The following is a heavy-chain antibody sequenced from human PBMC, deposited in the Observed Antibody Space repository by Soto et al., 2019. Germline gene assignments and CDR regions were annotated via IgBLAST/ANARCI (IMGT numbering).Heavy chain of an antibody. V-gene: IGHV1-46*01. J-gene: IGHJ3*02. Sequence: ASVRVSCKASGYTFTRYYMHWVRQAPVQGLEWMGIINPSGGSTSYAQKFQGRVTMTRDTSTSTVYMELSSLRSEDTAVYYCARDTYGITIPPGAFDIWGQGTMVTVSS. CDR3: ARDTYGITIPPGAFDI. CDR2: INPSGGST. CDR1: GYTFTRYY. D-gene: IGHD3-3*01.